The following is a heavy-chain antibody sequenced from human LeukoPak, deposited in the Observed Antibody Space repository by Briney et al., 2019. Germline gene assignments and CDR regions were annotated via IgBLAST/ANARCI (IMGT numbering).Heavy chain of an antibody. CDR1: GVSFSGYY. CDR3: ARGRVSSSTWYSTYYYYFYMDV. V-gene: IGHV4-34*01. CDR2: INHSGST. J-gene: IGHJ6*03. Sequence: PSETLSLTCAVYGVSFSGYYWSWIRQPPGKGLEWVGEINHSGSTNYNPSPKSRVTISVETSNNQFFLVLSSATAADTGVYFCARGRVSSSTWYSTYYYYFYMDVWGKGTAVTVSS. D-gene: IGHD6-13*01.